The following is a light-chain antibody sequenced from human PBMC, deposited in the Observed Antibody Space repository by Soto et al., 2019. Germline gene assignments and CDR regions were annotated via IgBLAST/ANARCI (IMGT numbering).Light chain of an antibody. CDR2: DVS. CDR1: SSDVGDYNY. Sequence: QSVLTQPRSVSGSPGQSVAISCTGTSSDVGDYNYVSWYQQHPGKAPKVMIYDVSKRPSGVPDRFSGSKSGNTASLTISGLQAEDEADYYCRSYAGSPYVFGTGTKV. CDR3: RSYAGSPYV. J-gene: IGLJ1*01. V-gene: IGLV2-11*01.